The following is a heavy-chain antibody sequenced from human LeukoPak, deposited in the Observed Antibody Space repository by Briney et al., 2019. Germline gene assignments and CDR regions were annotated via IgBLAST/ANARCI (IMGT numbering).Heavy chain of an antibody. J-gene: IGHJ4*02. CDR3: ARMGGYSGYTTH. Sequence: SETLSLTCTVSVGSISPYYWSCIRQPPGKGLEWIGYMYSSGSANYNPSLKSRVTISVDTSKNQYSLKLSSVTAADTAVYYCARMGGYSGYTTHWGQGTLVTVSS. D-gene: IGHD5-12*01. CDR1: VGSISPYY. CDR2: MYSSGSA. V-gene: IGHV4-59*08.